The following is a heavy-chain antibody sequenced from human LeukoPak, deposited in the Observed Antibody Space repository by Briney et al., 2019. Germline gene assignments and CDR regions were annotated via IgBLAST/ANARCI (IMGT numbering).Heavy chain of an antibody. CDR3: ARGHIAAAGSDY. J-gene: IGHJ4*02. V-gene: IGHV4-4*07. CDR2: IYTTGDT. CDR1: GGSISTYY. Sequence: SETLSLTCTVSGGSISTYYWSWIRQPAGKGLEWIGRIYTTGDTNYNPSLKSRVTMSIVTSKNQFSLNLSSVTAADTAMYYCARGHIAAAGSDYWGQGILVTVSS. D-gene: IGHD6-13*01.